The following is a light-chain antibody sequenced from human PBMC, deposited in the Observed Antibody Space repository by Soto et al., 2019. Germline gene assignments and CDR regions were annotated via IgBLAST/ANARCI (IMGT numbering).Light chain of an antibody. V-gene: IGKV3-15*01. CDR3: QQYNNWPRT. J-gene: IGKJ1*01. CDR2: GAF. Sequence: EIVMTQSPVTLSVSPGERATLSCRASQSVRSNLAWYQQKPGQAPSLLIYGAFTRATGIPARFSGTGSGTEFTLTISSLQSEDFALYYCQQYNNWPRTFGQGTKVEIK. CDR1: QSVRSN.